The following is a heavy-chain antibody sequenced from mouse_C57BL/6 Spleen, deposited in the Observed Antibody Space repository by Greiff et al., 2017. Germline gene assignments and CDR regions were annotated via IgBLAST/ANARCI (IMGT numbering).Heavy chain of an antibody. CDR2: ISDGGSYT. J-gene: IGHJ4*01. D-gene: IGHD1-1*02. V-gene: IGHV5-4*01. CDR3: AREDYGSMDY. Sequence: EVKVVASGGGLVKPGGSLKLSCAASGFTFSSYAMSWVRQTPEKRLEWVATISDGGSYTYYPDNVKGRFTISRDNAKNNLYLQMSHLKSEDTAMYYCAREDYGSMDYWGQGTSVTVSS. CDR1: GFTFSSYA.